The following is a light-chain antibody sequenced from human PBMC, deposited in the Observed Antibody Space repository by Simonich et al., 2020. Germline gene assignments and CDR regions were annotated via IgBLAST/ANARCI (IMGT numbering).Light chain of an antibody. J-gene: IGKJ4*01. Sequence: EIVLTQSPATLSLSPGETTTLSCRASQSVSSYLAWYQQKPGQAPRILIYDASNRATCIPARFSCSGSGTDFTLTISSLEPEDFAVYYCQQRSNWPLTFGGGTKVEIK. CDR3: QQRSNWPLT. CDR1: QSVSSY. CDR2: DAS. V-gene: IGKV3-11*01.